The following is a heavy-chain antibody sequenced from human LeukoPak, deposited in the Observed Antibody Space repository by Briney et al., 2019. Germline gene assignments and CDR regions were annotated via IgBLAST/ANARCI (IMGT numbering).Heavy chain of an antibody. D-gene: IGHD1-26*01. Sequence: SQTLSLTCTVSGGSISSSCYCWGWLRHPPGNGLEWFVRIYFTGSTYYNPSLKSRVTISVDTSKNQFSLKLSSVTAADTAVYYCARSGRIGGYWGQGTLVSVSS. CDR2: IYFTGST. CDR1: GGSISSSCYC. CDR3: ARSGRIGGY. J-gene: IGHJ4*02. V-gene: IGHV4-39*01.